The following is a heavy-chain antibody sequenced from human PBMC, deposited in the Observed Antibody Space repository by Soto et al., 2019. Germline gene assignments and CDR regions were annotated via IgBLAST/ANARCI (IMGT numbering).Heavy chain of an antibody. CDR2: ISSDVNHK. CDR1: GFIFSSHA. V-gene: IGHV3-30-3*01. Sequence: QVQLVESGGGVVQPGRSLRLSCAASGFIFSSHAMHWVRQAPGKGLEWVAVISSDVNHKYYADSVKGRFTISRDNSKNTLYRQMDSLTTEDTAVYYCARQPIGTSWYLDLWGRDTVVTVSS. J-gene: IGHJ2*01. CDR3: ARQPIGTSWYLDL.